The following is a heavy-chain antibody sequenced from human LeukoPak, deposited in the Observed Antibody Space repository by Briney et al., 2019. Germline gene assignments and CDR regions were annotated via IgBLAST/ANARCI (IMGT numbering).Heavy chain of an antibody. V-gene: IGHV1-46*01. CDR1: GYTFTSYY. CDR2: INPSGGST. CDR3: ARGIVGVVGFTPY. D-gene: IGHD1-26*01. J-gene: IGHJ4*02. Sequence: GASVKVSCKASGYTFTSYYMHWVRQAPGQGLEWMGIINPSGGSTSYAQKFQGRVTMTRNTSISTAYMELSSLRSEDTAVYYCARGIVGVVGFTPYWGQGTLVTVSS.